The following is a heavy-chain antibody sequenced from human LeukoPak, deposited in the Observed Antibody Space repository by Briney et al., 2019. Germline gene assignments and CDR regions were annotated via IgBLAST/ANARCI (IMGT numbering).Heavy chain of an antibody. V-gene: IGHV3-23*01. CDR2: ISGSGGST. D-gene: IGHD4-17*01. J-gene: IGHJ6*02. Sequence: GGSLRLSCAAAGFTFSSYAMSWVRQAPGKGLEWVSVISGSGGSTYYADSVKGRFTISRDNSKNTLYPQMNSLRAEDTAVYYCAKVATTVTTYYYYGMDVWGQGTTVTVSS. CDR1: GFTFSSYA. CDR3: AKVATTVTTYYYYGMDV.